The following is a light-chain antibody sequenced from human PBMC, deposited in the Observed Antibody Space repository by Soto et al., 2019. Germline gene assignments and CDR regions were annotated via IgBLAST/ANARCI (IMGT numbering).Light chain of an antibody. CDR3: SSYIGSSTFVV. CDR2: EVS. CDR1: SRDVGGYNY. V-gene: IGLV2-14*01. J-gene: IGLJ2*01. Sequence: QSALTQPASVSGSPGQSITISCTGTSRDVGGYNYVSWHQQHPGKAPKVIITEVSNRPSGVSNRFSGSKSGNTASLTISGLQADDEAAYYCSSYIGSSTFVVFGGGTQLTVL.